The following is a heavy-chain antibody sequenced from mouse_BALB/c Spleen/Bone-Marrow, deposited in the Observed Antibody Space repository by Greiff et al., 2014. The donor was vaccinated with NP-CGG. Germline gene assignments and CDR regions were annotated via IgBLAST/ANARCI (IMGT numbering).Heavy chain of an antibody. CDR1: GFNIKDYY. Sequence: VQLQQSGAELVRSGASVKLSCTASGFNIKDYYMHWVKQRPEQGLEWIGWIDPENGDTEYAPKFQGKTTMTADTSSNTAYLQLSSLTSEDTAVYYCTRDRFPPAWFAYWGQGTLVTVSA. V-gene: IGHV14-4*02. CDR3: TRDRFPPAWFAY. D-gene: IGHD2-14*01. CDR2: IDPENGDT. J-gene: IGHJ3*01.